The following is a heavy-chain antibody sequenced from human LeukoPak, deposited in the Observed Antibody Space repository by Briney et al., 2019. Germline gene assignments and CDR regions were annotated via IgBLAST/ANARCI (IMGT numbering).Heavy chain of an antibody. V-gene: IGHV1-18*01. D-gene: IGHD3-3*01. J-gene: IGHJ4*02. CDR1: GYTFTSYG. CDR3: ARVIGVVIIYYIDY. CDR2: ISAYNGNT. Sequence: ASVKVSCKASGYTFTSYGISWVRQAPGQGLEWMGWISAYNGNTNYAQKLQGRVTMTEDTSTDTAYMELSSLRSDDTAVYYCARVIGVVIIYYIDYWGQGTLVTVSS.